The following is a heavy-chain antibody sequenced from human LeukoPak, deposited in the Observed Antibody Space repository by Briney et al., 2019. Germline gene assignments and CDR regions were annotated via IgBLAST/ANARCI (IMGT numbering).Heavy chain of an antibody. J-gene: IGHJ5*02. CDR3: ARGGQGYDLNWFDP. V-gene: IGHV3-30-3*01. Sequence: GRSLRLSCAASGFTFSSYTIHWVRQAPDKGLEWVTIISYDGSNKYYADSVKGRFTISRDNSKNTLYLQMNSLRAEDTAVYYCARGGQGYDLNWFDPWGQGTLVTVSS. D-gene: IGHD3-3*01. CDR2: ISYDGSNK. CDR1: GFTFSSYT.